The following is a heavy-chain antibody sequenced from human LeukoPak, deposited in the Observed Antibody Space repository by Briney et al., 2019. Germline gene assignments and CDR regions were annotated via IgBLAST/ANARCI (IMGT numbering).Heavy chain of an antibody. CDR1: GFTFSSYW. CDR3: ARDTRMVRGVIQEY. J-gene: IGHJ4*02. V-gene: IGHV3-74*01. D-gene: IGHD3-10*01. CDR2: INSDGSST. Sequence: PGGSPRLSCAASGFTFSSYWMHWVRQAPGKGLVWVSRINSDGSSTSYADSVKGRFTISRDNAKNTLYLQMNSLRAEDTAVYYCARDTRMVRGVIQEYWGQGTLVTVSS.